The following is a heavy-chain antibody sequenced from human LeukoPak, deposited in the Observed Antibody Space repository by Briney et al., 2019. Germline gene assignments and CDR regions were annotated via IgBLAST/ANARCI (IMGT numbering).Heavy chain of an antibody. Sequence: ASVKVSCKASGYTFTGYYMHWVRQAPGQGLEWMGWINPNSGGTNYAQKFQGRVTMTRDTSISAAYMELSRLRSDDTAVYYCARSNGIEASYYYGMDVWGQGTTVTVSS. D-gene: IGHD2-21*01. CDR2: INPNSGGT. V-gene: IGHV1-2*02. CDR3: ARSNGIEASYYYGMDV. CDR1: GYTFTGYY. J-gene: IGHJ6*02.